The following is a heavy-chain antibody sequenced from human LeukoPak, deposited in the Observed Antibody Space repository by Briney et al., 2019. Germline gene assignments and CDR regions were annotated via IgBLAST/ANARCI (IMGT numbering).Heavy chain of an antibody. CDR3: ARAAGWFDP. V-gene: IGHV3-48*04. Sequence: GGSLRLSCTTSGFTFGNYWMSWVRQAPGKGPEWVSYISSSSNNIHYANSVRGRFTISRDNAKNSVYLQMNSLRAEDTAIYYCARAAGWFDPWGQGTLVTVSS. J-gene: IGHJ5*02. CDR1: GFTFGNYW. CDR2: ISSSSNNI.